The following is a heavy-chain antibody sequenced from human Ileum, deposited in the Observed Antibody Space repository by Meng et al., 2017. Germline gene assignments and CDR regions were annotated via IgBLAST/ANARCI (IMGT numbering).Heavy chain of an antibody. Sequence: QVAWRGSGQGWVEPSGTLSLTCAVSGRSISSSDWWSWVRQPPGKGLEWIAEMNLGGSPNYNPSLKSRVTMSVDKSNDHLSLQLTSVTAADTAVYYCAHIFDSWGQGTLVTVSS. CDR1: GRSISSSDW. J-gene: IGHJ4*02. V-gene: IGHV4-4*02. CDR2: MNLGGSP. CDR3: AHIFDS.